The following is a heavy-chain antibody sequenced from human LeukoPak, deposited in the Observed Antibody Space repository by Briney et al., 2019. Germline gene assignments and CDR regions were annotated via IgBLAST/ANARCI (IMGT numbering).Heavy chain of an antibody. Sequence: GGSLRLSCAASGFTFSSYAMHWVRQAPGKGLEWVAVISYDGSNKYYADSVKGRFTISRDNSKNTLYLQMNSLRAEDTAVYYCARDQSGPIIAVSYRDYMDVWGKGTTVTVSS. J-gene: IGHJ6*03. CDR1: GFTFSSYA. D-gene: IGHD6-19*01. CDR2: ISYDGSNK. CDR3: ARDQSGPIIAVSYRDYMDV. V-gene: IGHV3-30-3*01.